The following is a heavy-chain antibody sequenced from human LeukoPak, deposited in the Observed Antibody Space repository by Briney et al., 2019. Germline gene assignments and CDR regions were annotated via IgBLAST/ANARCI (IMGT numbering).Heavy chain of an antibody. CDR1: GGTFSSYA. CDR2: IIPILGIA. Sequence: SVKVSCKASGGTFSSYAISWVRQAPGQGLEWMGRIIPILGIANYAQKFQGRVTITADKSTSTAYMELSSLRSEDTAVYYCARRYCSGGSCNYGIDYWGQGTLVTVSS. CDR3: ARRYCSGGSCNYGIDY. J-gene: IGHJ4*02. D-gene: IGHD2-15*01. V-gene: IGHV1-69*04.